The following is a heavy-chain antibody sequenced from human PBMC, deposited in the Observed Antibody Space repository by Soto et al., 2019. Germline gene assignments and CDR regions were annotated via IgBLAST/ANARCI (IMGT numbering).Heavy chain of an antibody. CDR3: GRGQTAIDV. J-gene: IGHJ6*02. Sequence: ASETLSLTCSVSGGTITRGDHFWSWVRQSPGKGLEWLGYIYYSGSTYYNPSLKGRVMMTIDTSKHQLSLNLSSVTAADTAVFYCGRGQTAIDVWGQGTTVTVSS. D-gene: IGHD5-18*01. CDR2: IYYSGST. CDR1: GGTITRGDHF. V-gene: IGHV4-30-4*01.